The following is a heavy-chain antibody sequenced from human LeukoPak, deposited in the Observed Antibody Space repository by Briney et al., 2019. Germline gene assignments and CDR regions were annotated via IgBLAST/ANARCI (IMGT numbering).Heavy chain of an antibody. CDR2: INHSGST. Sequence: SETLSLTCAVYGGSFSGYYWSWIRRPPGKGLEWIGEINHSGSTNYNPSLKSRVTISVDTSKNQFSLKLSSVTAADTAVYYCAASSRFVVVTAIRYYYYGMDVWGQGTTVTVSS. CDR3: AASSRFVVVTAIRYYYYGMDV. V-gene: IGHV4-34*01. J-gene: IGHJ6*02. CDR1: GGSFSGYY. D-gene: IGHD2-21*02.